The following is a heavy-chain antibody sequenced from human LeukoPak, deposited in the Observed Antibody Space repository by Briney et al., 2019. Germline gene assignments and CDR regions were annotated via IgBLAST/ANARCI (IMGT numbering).Heavy chain of an antibody. D-gene: IGHD1-26*01. CDR1: GGSISSTNW. J-gene: IGHJ4*02. CDR3: SRESGAFSPFGY. V-gene: IGHV4-4*02. CDR2: ISLSGVT. Sequence: PSETLSLTCGASGGSISSTNWWSWVRQPPGLGLEWIGEISLSGVTNYNPSLKSRVTMSLDRSKNHLSLTLTSVTAADTAVYYCSRESGAFSPFGYWGQGTLVTVSS.